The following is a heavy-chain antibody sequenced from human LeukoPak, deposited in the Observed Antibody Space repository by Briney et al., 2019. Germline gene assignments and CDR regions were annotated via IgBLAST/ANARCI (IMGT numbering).Heavy chain of an antibody. Sequence: SETLSLTCTVSGGSISSYYWSWIRQPPGKGLEWIGYIYYSGSTNYNPSLKSRVTISVDTSKNQFSLKLSSVTAADTAVYYCARHKGVYCSSTSCYFSGAFDIWGQGTMVTVSS. J-gene: IGHJ3*02. CDR1: GGSISSYY. CDR3: ARHKGVYCSSTSCYFSGAFDI. D-gene: IGHD2-2*01. CDR2: IYYSGST. V-gene: IGHV4-59*08.